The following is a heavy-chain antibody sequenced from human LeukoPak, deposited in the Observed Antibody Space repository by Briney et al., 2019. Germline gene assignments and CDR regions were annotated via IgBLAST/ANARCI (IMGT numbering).Heavy chain of an antibody. CDR2: IYYSGST. CDR3: ARGLPHYDILTGYYLNWFDP. Sequence: SETLSFTCTVSGGSVSSGSYYWSWIRQPPGKGLEWIGYIYYSGSTNYNPSLKSRVTISVDTSKSQFSLKLSSVTAADTAVYYCARGLPHYDILTGYYLNWFDPWGQGTLVTVSS. J-gene: IGHJ5*02. CDR1: GGSVSSGSYY. D-gene: IGHD3-9*01. V-gene: IGHV4-61*01.